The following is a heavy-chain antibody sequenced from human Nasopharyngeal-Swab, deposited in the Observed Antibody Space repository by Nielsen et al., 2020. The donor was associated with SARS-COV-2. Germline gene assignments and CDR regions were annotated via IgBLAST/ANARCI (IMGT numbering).Heavy chain of an antibody. CDR2: INSKSGGT. CDR3: ARNPDCTSTICYNYWYFDL. CDR1: ADTFSSYY. Sequence: ASVKVSCKASADTFSSYYIHWVRQAPGQGLEWMGWINSKSGGTNFAQKFRGRVSMTRDTSMTTAYMELSRLTSDDTAVYYCARNPDCTSTICYNYWYFDLWGRGTLVTVSS. J-gene: IGHJ2*01. D-gene: IGHD2-2*01. V-gene: IGHV1-2*02.